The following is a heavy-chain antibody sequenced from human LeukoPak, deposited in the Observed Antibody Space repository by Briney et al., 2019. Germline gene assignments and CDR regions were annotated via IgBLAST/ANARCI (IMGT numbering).Heavy chain of an antibody. Sequence: GGSLRLSCAASGFTFRSHGMSWARQAPGKGLEWVSAISGSGGSTYYADSVKGRFTISRDTSKNTLYLQMNSLRAEDTAVYYCARGPSGYHNTGGQGTLVTVSS. CDR3: ARGPSGYHNT. J-gene: IGHJ4*02. V-gene: IGHV3-23*01. CDR2: ISGSGGST. D-gene: IGHD5-12*01. CDR1: GFTFRSHG.